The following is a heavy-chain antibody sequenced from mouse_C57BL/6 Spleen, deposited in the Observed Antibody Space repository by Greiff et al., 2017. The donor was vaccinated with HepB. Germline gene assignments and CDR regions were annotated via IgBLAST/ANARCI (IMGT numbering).Heavy chain of an antibody. CDR3: TSPPNYDYSVGFAY. J-gene: IGHJ3*01. CDR1: GYAFSSYC. D-gene: IGHD2-4*01. Sequence: VQLQQSGPELVKPGASVKFSCKASGYAFSSYCMNWVKQRPGKGLEWIGRIYPGDGDTNYNEKFKGKATLTVDKSSSPAYMLLSSLTSEDSAVSFCTSPPNYDYSVGFAYWGQGTLVTVSA. CDR2: IYPGDGDT. V-gene: IGHV1-82*01.